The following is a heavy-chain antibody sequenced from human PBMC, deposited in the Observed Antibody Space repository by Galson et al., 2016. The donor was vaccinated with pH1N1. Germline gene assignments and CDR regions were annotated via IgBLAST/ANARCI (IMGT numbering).Heavy chain of an antibody. V-gene: IGHV3-53*01. CDR1: GFSVSSHY. J-gene: IGHJ4*02. Sequence: SLRLSCAASGFSVSSHYMNWVRQAPGKGLEWVSVIYAGGTTKYADSMQGRFTISRDNSKNTVYLQMDSLRAEDTAIYYCTAYCSGYSCPDYWGQGTLVTVSS. CDR2: IYAGGTT. CDR3: TAYCSGYSCPDY. D-gene: IGHD2-15*01.